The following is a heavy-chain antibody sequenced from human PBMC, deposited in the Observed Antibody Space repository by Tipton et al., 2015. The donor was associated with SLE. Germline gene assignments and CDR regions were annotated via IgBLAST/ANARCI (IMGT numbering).Heavy chain of an antibody. CDR1: VGSFSGYY. V-gene: IGHV3-53*05. Sequence: LSLTCAVYVGSFSGYYWSWVRQAPGKGLEWVSIIYSDGSTYYGDSVKGRFTISRDNAKNSLFLQMNSLRAEDTAVYYCARAALRYFDWLPTYYYGMDVWGQGTTVTVSS. CDR2: IYSDGST. J-gene: IGHJ6*02. CDR3: ARAALRYFDWLPTYYYGMDV. D-gene: IGHD3-9*01.